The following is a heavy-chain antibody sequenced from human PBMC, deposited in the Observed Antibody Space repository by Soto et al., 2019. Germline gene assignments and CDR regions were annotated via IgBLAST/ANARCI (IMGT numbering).Heavy chain of an antibody. Sequence: ASVKVSCKASGYTFTGYYMHWVRQAPGQGLEWMGWINPNSGGTNYAQKFQGRVTMTRDTSISTAYMELSRLRSDDTAVYYCARDRAAAGSVWFDSWGQGTLVTVSS. J-gene: IGHJ5*01. V-gene: IGHV1-2*02. CDR2: INPNSGGT. CDR1: GYTFTGYY. CDR3: ARDRAAAGSVWFDS. D-gene: IGHD6-13*01.